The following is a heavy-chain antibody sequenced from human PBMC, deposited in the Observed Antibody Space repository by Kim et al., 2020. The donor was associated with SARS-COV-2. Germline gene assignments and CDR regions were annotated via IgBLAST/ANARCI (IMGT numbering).Heavy chain of an antibody. Sequence: SQTLSLTCAISGDSVSSNSAAWNWIRQSPSRGLEWLGRTYYRSKWYNDYAVSVKSRITINPDTSKNQFSLQLNSVTPEDTAVYYCAREKGENQLLYKGYYYYYYMDVWGKGTTVTVSS. J-gene: IGHJ6*03. CDR2: TYYRSKWYN. CDR3: AREKGENQLLYKGYYYYYYMDV. D-gene: IGHD2-2*02. V-gene: IGHV6-1*01. CDR1: GDSVSSNSAA.